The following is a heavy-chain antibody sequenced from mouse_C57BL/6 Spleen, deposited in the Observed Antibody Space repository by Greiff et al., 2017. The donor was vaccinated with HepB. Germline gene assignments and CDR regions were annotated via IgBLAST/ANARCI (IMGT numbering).Heavy chain of an antibody. J-gene: IGHJ4*01. V-gene: IGHV1-50*01. D-gene: IGHD4-1*01. CDR3: ARTGRVYAMDY. CDR2: IDTSDSYT. Sequence: VQLQQPGAELVKPGASVKLSCKASGYTFTSYWMQWVKQRPGQGLEWIGEIDTSDSYTNYNQKFKGKATLTVDTSSSTAYMQLSSLTSEDSAVYYCARTGRVYAMDYWGQGTSVTVSS. CDR1: GYTFTSYW.